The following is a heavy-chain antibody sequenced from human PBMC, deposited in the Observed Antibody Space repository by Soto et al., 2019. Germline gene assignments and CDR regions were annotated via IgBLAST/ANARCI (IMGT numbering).Heavy chain of an antibody. J-gene: IGHJ5*02. V-gene: IGHV1-8*01. Sequence: ASVKVSCKASGYTFTSYDINWVRQATGQGLEWMGWMNPNSGNTGYAQKFQGRVTMTRDISTATAYMELSSLRSDDTAIYYCARMATFGSLNWFDPWGQGTLVTVYS. CDR2: MNPNSGNT. D-gene: IGHD3-10*01. CDR3: ARMATFGSLNWFDP. CDR1: GYTFTSYD.